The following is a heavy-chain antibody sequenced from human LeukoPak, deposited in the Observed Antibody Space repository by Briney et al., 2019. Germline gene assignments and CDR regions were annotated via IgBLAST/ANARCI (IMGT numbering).Heavy chain of an antibody. J-gene: IGHJ4*02. D-gene: IGHD3-22*01. CDR3: ARDSSTGYYDSSGYSSDY. CDR2: ISYDGSNK. V-gene: IGHV3-30-3*01. Sequence: PGGSLRLSCAASGFTFSSYAMHWVRQAPGKGLEWVAVISYDGSNKYYADSVKGRFTISRDNSKNTLYLQMNSLRAEDTAVYYCARDSSTGYYDSSGYSSDYWGQGTLVTVSS. CDR1: GFTFSSYA.